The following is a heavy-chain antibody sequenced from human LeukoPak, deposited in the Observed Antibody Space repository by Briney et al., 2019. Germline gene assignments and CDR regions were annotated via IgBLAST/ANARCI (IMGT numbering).Heavy chain of an antibody. CDR2: IKQDGSEK. J-gene: IGHJ4*02. Sequence: PGGPLRLSCAASGFTFSSYWMSWVRQAPGKGLEWVANIKQDGSEKYYVDSVKGRFTISRDNDKNSLYLQMNSLRAEDTAVYYCARDGSGTAAAGSVRSDYWGQGTLVTVSS. CDR1: GFTFSSYW. D-gene: IGHD6-13*01. CDR3: ARDGSGTAAAGSVRSDY. V-gene: IGHV3-7*04.